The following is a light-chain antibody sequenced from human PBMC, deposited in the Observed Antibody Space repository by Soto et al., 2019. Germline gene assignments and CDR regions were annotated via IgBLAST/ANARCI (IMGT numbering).Light chain of an antibody. CDR1: SSNIGSNT. J-gene: IGLJ2*01. CDR3: EAWDDSLNGVV. CDR2: SNN. Sequence: QSVLTQPPSASGTPGQRVTISCAGNSSNIGSNTGNWYQQLPGTAPKLLIYSNNQRPSGVPDRFSGSKSGTSASLAISGLQSEDEADYYCEAWDDSLNGVVFGGGTQVTVL. V-gene: IGLV1-44*01.